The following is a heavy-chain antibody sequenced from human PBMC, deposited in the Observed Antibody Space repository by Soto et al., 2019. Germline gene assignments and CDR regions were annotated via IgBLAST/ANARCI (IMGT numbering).Heavy chain of an antibody. J-gene: IGHJ4*02. CDR1: GFSFSNNG. Sequence: LRLSCAASGFSFSNNGMHWVRQAPGKGLEWVAIISYDGSKKYYADSVKGRFTISRDNSKNTLYLQVNSLRVEDTAIYHCAKDRVESGLGEIDYWGQGTLVTVSS. D-gene: IGHD3-3*01. V-gene: IGHV3-30*18. CDR2: ISYDGSKK. CDR3: AKDRVESGLGEIDY.